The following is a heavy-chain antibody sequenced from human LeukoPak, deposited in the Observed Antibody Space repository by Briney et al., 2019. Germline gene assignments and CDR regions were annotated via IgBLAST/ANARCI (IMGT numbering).Heavy chain of an antibody. CDR2: IYYSGST. CDR3: ARDGSGSSSPGFDY. D-gene: IGHD6-6*01. Sequence: SETLSFTCTVSGGSISSYYWSWIRQPPGKGLEWIGYIYYSGSTNYNPSLKSRVTISVDTSKNQFSLKLSSVTAADTAVYYCARDGSGSSSPGFDYWGQGTLVTVSS. CDR1: GGSISSYY. V-gene: IGHV4-59*01. J-gene: IGHJ4*02.